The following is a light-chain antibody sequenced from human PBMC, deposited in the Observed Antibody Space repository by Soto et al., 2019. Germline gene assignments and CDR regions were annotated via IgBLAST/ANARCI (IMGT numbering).Light chain of an antibody. CDR1: QSVSNY. Sequence: DIQMTQSPSSLSASVGDRVTITCRASQSVSNYLNWYQQGPGNAPQLLIYATSTLQGGVPSRFSGGGSGTYFTLTITSLQREDFATYFCQQTYAAPYTFGQGTKLEIK. V-gene: IGKV1-39*01. J-gene: IGKJ2*01. CDR3: QQTYAAPYT. CDR2: ATS.